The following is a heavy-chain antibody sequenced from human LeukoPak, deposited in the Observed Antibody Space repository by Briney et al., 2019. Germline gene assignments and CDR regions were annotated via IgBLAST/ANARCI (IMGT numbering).Heavy chain of an antibody. CDR2: INHSGST. CDR3: ARRRITMVRGVIISRFSWFDP. V-gene: IGHV4-34*01. J-gene: IGHJ5*02. D-gene: IGHD3-10*01. CDR1: GGSFSGYY. Sequence: SETLSLTCAVYGGSFSGYYWSWIRQPPGKGLEWIREINHSGSTNYNPSLKSRVTISVDTSKNQFSLKLSSVTAADTAVYYCARRRITMVRGVIISRFSWFDPWGQGTLVTVSS.